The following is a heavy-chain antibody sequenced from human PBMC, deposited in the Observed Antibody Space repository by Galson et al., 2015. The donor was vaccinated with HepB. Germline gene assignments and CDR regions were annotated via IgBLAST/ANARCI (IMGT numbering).Heavy chain of an antibody. Sequence: SLRLSCAASGFTFSSYWMHWVRQAPGKGLVWVSRINSDGSSTSYADSVKGRFTISRDNAKNTLYLQMNSLRAEDTAVYYCARGPSSGLNYYYYYGMDVWGQGTTVTVSS. D-gene: IGHD6-19*01. J-gene: IGHJ6*02. V-gene: IGHV3-74*01. CDR1: GFTFSSYW. CDR3: ARGPSSGLNYYYYYGMDV. CDR2: INSDGSST.